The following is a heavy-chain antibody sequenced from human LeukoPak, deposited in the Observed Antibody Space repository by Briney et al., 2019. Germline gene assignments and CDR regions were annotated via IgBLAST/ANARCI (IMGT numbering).Heavy chain of an antibody. J-gene: IGHJ4*02. CDR1: GFTFSSYG. CDR2: IWYDGSNK. Sequence: PGGSLRLSCAASGFTFSSYGMHWVRQAPGKGLEWVAVIWYDGSNKYYADSVKGRFTISRDNSKNTLYLQMNSLRAEDTAVYYCARRFSSGSNLGLDYWGQGTLVTVSS. V-gene: IGHV3-33*01. D-gene: IGHD3-10*01. CDR3: ARRFSSGSNLGLDY.